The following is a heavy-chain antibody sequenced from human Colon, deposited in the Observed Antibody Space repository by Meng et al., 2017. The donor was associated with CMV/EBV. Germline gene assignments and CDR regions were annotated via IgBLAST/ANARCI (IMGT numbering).Heavy chain of an antibody. CDR3: ASTIVVEPAATTDY. CDR1: GGSISSYY. D-gene: IGHD2-2*01. Sequence: GGSLRLSCTVSGGSISSYYWTWIRQPPGKGLEWVANIKQDGSEKYYVDSVKGRFTISRDNAKNSLYLQMNSLRAEDTAVYYCASTIVVEPAATTDYWGQGTLVTVSS. J-gene: IGHJ4*02. V-gene: IGHV3-7*01. CDR2: IKQDGSEK.